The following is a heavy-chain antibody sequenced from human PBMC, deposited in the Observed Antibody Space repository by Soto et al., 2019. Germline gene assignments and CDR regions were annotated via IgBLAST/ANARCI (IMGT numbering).Heavy chain of an antibody. D-gene: IGHD3-3*01. CDR1: GYTFTSYD. V-gene: IGHV1-8*01. J-gene: IGHJ5*02. Sequence: ASVKVSCKASGYTFTSYDINWVRQATGQGLEWMGWMNPNSGNTDYAQKLQGRVTMTRNTSTSTAYMELSSLRSDDTAVYYCARDFDPVDFWSGPNWFDPWGQGTLVTVSS. CDR2: MNPNSGNT. CDR3: ARDFDPVDFWSGPNWFDP.